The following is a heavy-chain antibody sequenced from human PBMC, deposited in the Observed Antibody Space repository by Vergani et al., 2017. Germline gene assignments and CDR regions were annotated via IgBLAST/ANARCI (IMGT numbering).Heavy chain of an antibody. CDR3: AKYLRDSTDGLPDS. J-gene: IGHJ4*02. CDR1: GYTFSNFG. Sequence: QVQVVQSGAEVKKSGASVNVSCKTSGYTFSNFGMHWIRQAPGKGLEWLAYIGKDGINTRYRDAVKGRFTVSRNNSKDILYLQMDSLRSEDTALYYCAKYLRDSTDGLPDSWGPGTLVIVSS. D-gene: IGHD2-21*02. V-gene: IGHV3-30*02. CDR2: IGKDGINT.